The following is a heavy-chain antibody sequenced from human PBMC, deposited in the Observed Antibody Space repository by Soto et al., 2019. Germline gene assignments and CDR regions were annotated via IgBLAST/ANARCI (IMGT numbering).Heavy chain of an antibody. CDR2: ISSTTNYI. CDR1: GFTFTRYS. Sequence: PGWSLRLSCAASGFTFTRYSMNWVRQAPGKGLEWVSSISSTTNYIYYGDSMKGRFTISRDNAKNSLYLEMNSLRAEDTAVYYCARESEDLTSKFDYWGQGNLVTVSS. J-gene: IGHJ4*02. V-gene: IGHV3-21*06. CDR3: ARESEDLTSKFDY.